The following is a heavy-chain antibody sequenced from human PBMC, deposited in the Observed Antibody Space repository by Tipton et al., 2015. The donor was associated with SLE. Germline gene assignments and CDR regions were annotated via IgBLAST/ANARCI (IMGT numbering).Heavy chain of an antibody. CDR1: GGSISTGGYY. D-gene: IGHD1-26*01. Sequence: TLSLTCTVSGGSISTGGYYWSWIRQHPGKGLEWIGNIYASGSTNYNPSLKSRVTISVDTSKNQFSLKLSSVTAADTAIYYCAKEEGSGTSYYWGQGTLVTVSS. CDR3: AKEEGSGTSYY. J-gene: IGHJ4*02. CDR2: IYASGST. V-gene: IGHV4-61*09.